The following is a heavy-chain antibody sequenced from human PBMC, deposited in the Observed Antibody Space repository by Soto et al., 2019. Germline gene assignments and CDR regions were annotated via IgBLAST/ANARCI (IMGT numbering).Heavy chain of an antibody. Sequence: GASVKVSCTASGGTFSSYTISWVRQAPGQGLEWMGRIIPILGIANYAQKFQGRVTITADKSTSTAYMELSSLRSEDMAVYYCARDRSDFWSGYYDYFDYWGQGTLVTVSS. CDR2: IIPILGIA. CDR3: ARDRSDFWSGYYDYFDY. J-gene: IGHJ4*02. V-gene: IGHV1-69*04. CDR1: GGTFSSYT. D-gene: IGHD3-3*01.